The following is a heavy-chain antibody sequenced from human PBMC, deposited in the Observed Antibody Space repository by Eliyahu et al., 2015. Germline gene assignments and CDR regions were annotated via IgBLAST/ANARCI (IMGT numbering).Heavy chain of an antibody. Sequence: VQLVQSGAEIKKPGESLKISCKGSGYSFANSWIGWVRQMPGKGLEWMGIIYPGDSDTKYSPSFEGQVTISADKSISTAYLQWSSLKASDTAMYYCATHGDHYMLFDSWGQGTLVTVAS. J-gene: IGHJ4*02. D-gene: IGHD3-10*01. V-gene: IGHV5-51*01. CDR1: GYSFANSW. CDR3: ATHGDHYMLFDS. CDR2: IYPGDSDT.